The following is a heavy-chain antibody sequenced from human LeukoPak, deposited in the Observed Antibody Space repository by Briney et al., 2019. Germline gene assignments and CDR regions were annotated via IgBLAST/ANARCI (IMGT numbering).Heavy chain of an antibody. CDR3: ARGGSGSYGDYFAY. CDR1: GFTFDDYG. CDR2: INWNGGST. J-gene: IGHJ4*02. V-gene: IGHV3-20*04. Sequence: GGSLRLSCAASGFTFDDYGMSWVLQAPGKGLEWVSGINWNGGSTGYADSVKGRFTISRDNAKNSLFLQMNSLRVEDTALYYCARGGSGSYGDYFAYWGQGILVTVSS. D-gene: IGHD3-10*01.